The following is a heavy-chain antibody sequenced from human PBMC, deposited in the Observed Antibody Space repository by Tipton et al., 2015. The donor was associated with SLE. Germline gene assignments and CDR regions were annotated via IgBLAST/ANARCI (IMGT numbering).Heavy chain of an antibody. V-gene: IGHV4-59*01. D-gene: IGHD6-19*01. CDR1: GGSISSYY. J-gene: IGHJ4*02. CDR3: ARGGIAVAGTRTYFDY. CDR2: IYYSGST. Sequence: LSCTVSGGSISSYYWSWIRQPPGKGLEWIGYIYYSGSTNYNPSLKSRVTISVDTSKNQFSLKLSSVTAADTAVYYCARGGIAVAGTRTYFDYWGQGTLVTVSS.